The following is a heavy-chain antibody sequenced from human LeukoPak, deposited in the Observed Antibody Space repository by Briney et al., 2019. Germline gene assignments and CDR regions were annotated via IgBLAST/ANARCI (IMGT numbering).Heavy chain of an antibody. V-gene: IGHV3-30*04. Sequence: QPGRSLRLSCAASGFTFSSYVMHWVRQAPGKGLEWVAIISYDGSNEYYADSVKGRFTISRDNAKNSLYLQMNSLRAEDTAVYYCARDTTQARYSGYAYWGQGTLVTVPS. D-gene: IGHD5-12*01. CDR2: ISYDGSNE. J-gene: IGHJ4*02. CDR1: GFTFSSYV. CDR3: ARDTTQARYSGYAY.